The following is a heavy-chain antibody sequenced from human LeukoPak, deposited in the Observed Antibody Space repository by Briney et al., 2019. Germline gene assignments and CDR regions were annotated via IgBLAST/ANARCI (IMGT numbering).Heavy chain of an antibody. CDR1: GDSVSSNSAA. Sequence: SQTLSLTCAISGDSVSSNSAAWNWIRQSPSRGLEWLGRTYYRSKWYNDYAVSVKSRITINPDTSKNQFSLKLSSVTAADTAVYYCARVAMVRGAHRFDYWGQGTLVTVSS. D-gene: IGHD3-10*01. V-gene: IGHV6-1*01. J-gene: IGHJ4*02. CDR2: TYYRSKWYN. CDR3: ARVAMVRGAHRFDY.